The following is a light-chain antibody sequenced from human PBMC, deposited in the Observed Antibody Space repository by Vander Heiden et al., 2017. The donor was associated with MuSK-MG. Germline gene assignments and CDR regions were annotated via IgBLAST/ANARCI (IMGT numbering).Light chain of an antibody. V-gene: IGKV1-39*01. J-gene: IGKJ2*01. Sequence: DSQMTQSPSYLSASVGDRVTITCRASQSISSYLNWYQQKPGKAPKLLIYAASSLQSGVPSRFSGSGSGTDFTLTISSLQPEDFATYFCQQSYSTLYAFGQGTKLEIK. CDR3: QQSYSTLYA. CDR1: QSISSY. CDR2: AAS.